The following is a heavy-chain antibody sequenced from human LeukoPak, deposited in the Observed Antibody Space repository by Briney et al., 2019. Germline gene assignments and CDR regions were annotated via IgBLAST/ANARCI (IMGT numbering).Heavy chain of an antibody. CDR2: ISSSGSDI. V-gene: IGHV3-48*03. Sequence: GGSLRLSCAASGFTFSNYEMHWVRQAPGKGLEWVSYISSSGSDIYYADSVKGRFTISRDNAKNSNSLYLQMNSLRAEDTAVYYCARDKSVAGYYFDYWGRGTLVTVSS. CDR1: GFTFSNYE. CDR3: ARDKSVAGYYFDY. J-gene: IGHJ4*02. D-gene: IGHD6-19*01.